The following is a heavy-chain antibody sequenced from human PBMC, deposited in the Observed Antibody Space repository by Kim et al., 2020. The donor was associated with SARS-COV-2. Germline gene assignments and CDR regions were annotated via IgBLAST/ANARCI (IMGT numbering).Heavy chain of an antibody. V-gene: IGHV3-33*06. Sequence: YADSVKGRFTISRDNSKNTLYLQMNSLRAEDTAVYYCAKDHRGSGSYFDYWGQGTLVTVSS. J-gene: IGHJ4*02. CDR3: AKDHRGSGSYFDY. D-gene: IGHD1-26*01.